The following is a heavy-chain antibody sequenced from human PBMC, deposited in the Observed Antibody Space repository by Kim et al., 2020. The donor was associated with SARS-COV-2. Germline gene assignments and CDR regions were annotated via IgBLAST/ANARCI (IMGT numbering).Heavy chain of an antibody. CDR2: IGTAGNT. D-gene: IGHD6-19*01. Sequence: GGSLRLSCAASGFTFSSYSMHWVRQAPGKGLEWVSAIGTAGNTYYSGSVKGRFTISRENATNSLYLQMNSLRAGDTAVYYCARGRAVAGTGLDYYYYGMDLWRRETSVTVS. CDR1: GFTFSSYS. J-gene: IGHJ6*02. CDR3: ARGRAVAGTGLDYYYYGMDL. V-gene: IGHV3-13*01.